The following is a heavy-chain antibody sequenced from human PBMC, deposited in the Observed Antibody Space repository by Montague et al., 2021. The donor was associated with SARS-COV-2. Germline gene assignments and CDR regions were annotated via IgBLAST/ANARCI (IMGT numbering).Heavy chain of an antibody. CDR1: GFTVSSYA. J-gene: IGHJ4*02. V-gene: IGHV3-23*01. CDR2: ISGSGGNP. Sequence: SLRLSCAASGFTVSSYALSLVRQAPGKGLEWVSAISGSGGNPYYADSXKGRFTISRDNSKNTLYVQMNRLRAEDTAVYYCAKDTGRRNYFDYWGQGALVTVSS. D-gene: IGHD4-11*01. CDR3: AKDTGRRNYFDY.